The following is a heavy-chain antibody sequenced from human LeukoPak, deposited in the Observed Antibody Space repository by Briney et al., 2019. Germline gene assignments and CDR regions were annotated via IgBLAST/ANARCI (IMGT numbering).Heavy chain of an antibody. CDR3: VRYRSGWYRFDY. V-gene: IGHV4-39*01. CDR1: GDSISGLTYS. D-gene: IGHD6-19*01. Sequence: SETLSLTCTVSGDSISGLTYSWGWVRQPPGKGLEWIGYMHYSENTYYNPSLKSRVTISVDTSKIQFSLKLSSVTAADTTVYYCVRYRSGWYRFDYWGQGTLVTVSS. J-gene: IGHJ4*02. CDR2: MHYSENT.